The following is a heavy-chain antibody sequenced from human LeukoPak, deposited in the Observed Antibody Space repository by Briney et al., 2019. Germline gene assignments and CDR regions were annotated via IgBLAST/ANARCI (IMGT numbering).Heavy chain of an antibody. Sequence: SVKVSCKASGYTFTGYYMHWVRQAPGQGLEWMGGIIPIFGTANYTQKFQGRITITADESTSTTHMELSSLKSEDTAVYYCARDLLADFYTKDSYFYIDVWGKGTTVTVSS. V-gene: IGHV1-69*13. CDR1: GYTFTGYY. CDR3: ARDLLADFYTKDSYFYIDV. CDR2: IIPIFGTA. D-gene: IGHD2/OR15-2a*01. J-gene: IGHJ6*03.